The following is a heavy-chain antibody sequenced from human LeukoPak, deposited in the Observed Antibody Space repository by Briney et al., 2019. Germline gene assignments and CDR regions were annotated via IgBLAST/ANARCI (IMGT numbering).Heavy chain of an antibody. J-gene: IGHJ4*02. CDR1: GFTFSSYE. CDR2: ISSSGSTI. Sequence: PGGSLRLSCAASGFTFSSYEMNWVRQAPGKGLEWVSYISSSGSTIYYADSVKGRFTISRDNSKNTLYLQMNSLRAEDTAVYYCANLYSAYSPSYFDYWGQGTLVTVSS. CDR3: ANLYSAYSPSYFDY. D-gene: IGHD3-22*01. V-gene: IGHV3-48*03.